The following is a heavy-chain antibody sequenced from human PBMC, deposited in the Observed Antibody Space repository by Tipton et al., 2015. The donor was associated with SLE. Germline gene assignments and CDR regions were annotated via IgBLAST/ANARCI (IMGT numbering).Heavy chain of an antibody. Sequence: TLSLTCTVSGGSISSSSYYWSWIRQPAGKGLEWIGRIYTSGSTNYNPPLKSRVTMSVDTSKNQFSLKLSSVTAADTAVYYCARAATSLAAFDIWGQGTMVTVSS. CDR2: IYTSGST. CDR3: ARAATSLAAFDI. J-gene: IGHJ3*02. V-gene: IGHV4-61*02. CDR1: GGSISSSSYY. D-gene: IGHD1-26*01.